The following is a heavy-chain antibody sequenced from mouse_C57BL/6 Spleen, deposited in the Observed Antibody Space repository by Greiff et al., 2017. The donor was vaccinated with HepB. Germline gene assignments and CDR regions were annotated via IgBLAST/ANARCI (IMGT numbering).Heavy chain of an antibody. Sequence: VKLVESGAELVKPGASVKMSCKASGYTFTTYPIEWMKQNHGKSLEWIGNFHPYNDDTKYNEKFKGKATLTVEKSSSTVYLELSRLTSDDSAVYYCAIITTVVADFDYWGQGTTLTVSS. J-gene: IGHJ2*01. CDR2: FHPYNDDT. V-gene: IGHV1-47*01. CDR3: AIITTVVADFDY. D-gene: IGHD1-1*01. CDR1: GYTFTTYP.